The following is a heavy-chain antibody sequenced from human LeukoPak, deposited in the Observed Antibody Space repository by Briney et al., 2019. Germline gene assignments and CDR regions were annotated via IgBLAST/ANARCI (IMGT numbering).Heavy chain of an antibody. J-gene: IGHJ4*02. CDR3: ASQNYYDSSGYYY. V-gene: IGHV4-59*01. CDR1: GGSISSYY. Sequence: SETLSLTCAVSGGSISSYYWSWIRQPPGKGLEWIGYIYYSGSTNYNPSLKSRVTISVDTSKNQFSLKLSSVTAADTAVYYCASQNYYDSSGYYYWGQGTLVTVSS. D-gene: IGHD3-22*01. CDR2: IYYSGST.